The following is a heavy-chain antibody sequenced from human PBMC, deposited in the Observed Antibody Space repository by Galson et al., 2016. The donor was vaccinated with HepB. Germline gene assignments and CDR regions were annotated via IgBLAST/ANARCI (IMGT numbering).Heavy chain of an antibody. Sequence: SLRLSCAASRFTFSNYAMSWVRQAPGKGLEWVSGISNSGGSTYFADSVKGRFTISRDNSQNTLYLQMNSLRAEDTAVYYCASHRSTDFSGGWNPRFDYWGQGTLVTVSS. J-gene: IGHJ4*02. D-gene: IGHD6-19*01. CDR2: ISNSGGST. CDR1: RFTFSNYA. CDR3: ASHRSTDFSGGWNPRFDY. V-gene: IGHV3-23*01.